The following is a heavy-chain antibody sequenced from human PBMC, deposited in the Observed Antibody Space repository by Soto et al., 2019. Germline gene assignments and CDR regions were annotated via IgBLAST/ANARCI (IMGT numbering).Heavy chain of an antibody. CDR2: VYYSGST. V-gene: IGHV4-39*01. J-gene: IGHJ4*02. Sequence: QLQLQESGPGLVRPSETLSLTCTVSGDSIGRNSYYWGWLRQPPGKGLEWIGSVYYSGSTYYNPSLKCRVTVSLDTPKNQFSLTLTSVTAADSAIYYCARITGAVVEYWGQGTLVTVSS. CDR1: GDSIGRNSYY. D-gene: IGHD6-19*01. CDR3: ARITGAVVEY.